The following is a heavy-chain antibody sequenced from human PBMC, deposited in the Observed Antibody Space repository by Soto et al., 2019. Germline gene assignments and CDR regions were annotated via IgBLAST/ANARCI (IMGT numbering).Heavy chain of an antibody. Sequence: QVQLQESGPGLVKPSETLSLTCAVSGDSISTYYCMWIRQPPGKGLESIGYLYYGRSANYNPSLKSRVHLSVDTYTNQCSLTLSSMTAADTAVYYCALRSMAVVPEYWGQGTLVTVSS. CDR1: GDSISTYY. CDR2: LYYGRSA. CDR3: ALRSMAVVPEY. D-gene: IGHD3-22*01. J-gene: IGHJ4*02. V-gene: IGHV4-59*01.